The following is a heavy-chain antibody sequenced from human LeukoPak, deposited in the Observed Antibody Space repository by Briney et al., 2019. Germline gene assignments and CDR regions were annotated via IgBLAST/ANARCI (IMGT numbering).Heavy chain of an antibody. D-gene: IGHD2-21*01. J-gene: IGHJ4*02. CDR3: AKSRGDLLIPGTRPSDS. V-gene: IGHV3-23*01. CDR1: GFAFSSYA. CDR2: ISNSATGGTT. Sequence: GGSLRLSCAVSGFAFSSYAMSWVRQAPGRGLEWVSSISNSATGGTTYYADSVKGRFTISRDNSRDTLYLQMNRVRAEDTASYYCAKSRGDLLIPGTRPSDSWGRGTLVTVSS.